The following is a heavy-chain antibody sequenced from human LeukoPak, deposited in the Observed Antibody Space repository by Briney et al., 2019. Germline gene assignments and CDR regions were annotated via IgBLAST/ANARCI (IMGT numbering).Heavy chain of an antibody. D-gene: IGHD3-3*01. CDR2: IFYSGST. Sequence: SETLSLTCTVSGGSTSSFYWSWIRQPPGKGLEWIGYIFYSGSTNYDPSLKSRVTISVDTSKNQFSLNLSSVTAADTAVYYCASSSRFFGVVTTFDYWGQGTLVTVSS. V-gene: IGHV4-59*01. CDR1: GGSTSSFY. CDR3: ASSSRFFGVVTTFDY. J-gene: IGHJ4*02.